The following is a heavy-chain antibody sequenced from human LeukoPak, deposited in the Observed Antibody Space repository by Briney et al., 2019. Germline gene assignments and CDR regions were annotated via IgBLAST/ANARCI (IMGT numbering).Heavy chain of an antibody. V-gene: IGHV3-30*02. Sequence: GGSLRLSCAASGFTFSSYGMHWVRQAPGKGLEWVAFIRYDGSNKYYADSVKGRFTISRDNSKNTLYLQMNSLRAEDTAVYYCAKHFRYYYGSGSYYNPVDYWGQGTLVTVSS. CDR3: AKHFRYYYGSGSYYNPVDY. CDR1: GFTFSSYG. D-gene: IGHD3-10*01. J-gene: IGHJ4*02. CDR2: IRYDGSNK.